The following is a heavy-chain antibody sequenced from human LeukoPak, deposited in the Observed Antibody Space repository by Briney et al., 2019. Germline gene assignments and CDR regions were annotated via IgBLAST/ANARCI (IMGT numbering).Heavy chain of an antibody. V-gene: IGHV1-18*04. CDR2: ISAYNGNT. D-gene: IGHD5-18*01. J-gene: IGHJ5*02. Sequence: ASVKVSCKASGNTFTDYYVHWVRQAPGQGLEWMGWISAYNGNTNYAQKLQGRVTMTTDTSTSTAYMELRSLRSDDTAVYYCARDTGYTAMVTFDPWGQGTLVTVSS. CDR3: ARDTGYTAMVTFDP. CDR1: GNTFTDYY.